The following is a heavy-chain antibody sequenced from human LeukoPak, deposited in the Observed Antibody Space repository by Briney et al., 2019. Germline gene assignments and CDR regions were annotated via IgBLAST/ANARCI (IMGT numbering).Heavy chain of an antibody. V-gene: IGHV3-23*01. CDR3: AKSVTTRMYYYDSSGEFDY. D-gene: IGHD3-22*01. CDR2: ISGSGGST. J-gene: IGHJ4*02. CDR1: GFTFSSYA. Sequence: GGSLTLSCAASGFTFSSYAMSWVRQAPGKGLEWVSAISGSGGSTYYADSVKGRFTISRDNSKNTLYLQMNSLRAEDTAVYYCAKSVTTRMYYYDSSGEFDYWGQGTLVTVSS.